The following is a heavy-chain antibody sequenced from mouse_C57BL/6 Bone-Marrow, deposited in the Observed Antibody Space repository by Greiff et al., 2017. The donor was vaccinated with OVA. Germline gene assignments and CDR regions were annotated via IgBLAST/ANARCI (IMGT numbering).Heavy chain of an antibody. J-gene: IGHJ4*01. Sequence: VQLQQPGAELVKPGASVKLSCKASGYTFTSYWMQWVKQRPGQGLEWIGEIDPSDSYTNYNQKFKGKATLTVDTSSSTAYMQLSSLTSEDSAVYYCARVLLRWSYYAMDYWGQGTSVTVSS. D-gene: IGHD1-1*01. CDR3: ARVLLRWSYYAMDY. CDR2: IDPSDSYT. V-gene: IGHV1-50*01. CDR1: GYTFTSYW.